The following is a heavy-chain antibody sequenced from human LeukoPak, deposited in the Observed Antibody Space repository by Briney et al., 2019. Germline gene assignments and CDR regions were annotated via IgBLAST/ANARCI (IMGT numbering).Heavy chain of an antibody. Sequence: GGSLRLSCAASGFTFSSYAMSRVRQAPGKGLEWVSAISGSGVSTYYVDSVKGRFTISRDNSKNTLYLQMNSLRAEDTAVYYCAKGQVVAGFASSYYYYAMDVWGQGTTVTVSS. V-gene: IGHV3-23*01. CDR3: AKGQVVAGFASSYYYYAMDV. CDR1: GFTFSSYA. CDR2: ISGSGVST. J-gene: IGHJ6*02. D-gene: IGHD6-19*01.